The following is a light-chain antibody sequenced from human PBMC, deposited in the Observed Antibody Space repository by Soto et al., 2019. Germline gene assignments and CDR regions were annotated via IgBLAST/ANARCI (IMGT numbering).Light chain of an antibody. Sequence: QSVLTQPPSVSGAPGQRVTISCTGNNSNLGAGYDVHWYQQLPGAAPKLVIFGNRNRPSGVPERFSGSKSGTSASLAITGLQAEDEADYYCQAWDSSTVFGGGTKLTVL. CDR3: QAWDSSTV. V-gene: IGLV1-40*01. CDR1: NSNLGAGYD. CDR2: GNR. J-gene: IGLJ2*01.